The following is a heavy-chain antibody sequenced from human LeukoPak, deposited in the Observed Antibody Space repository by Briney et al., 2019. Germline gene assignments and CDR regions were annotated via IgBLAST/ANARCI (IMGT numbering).Heavy chain of an antibody. V-gene: IGHV1-46*01. CDR2: IIPSGGST. Sequence: GASVKVSCKASGYTFTSYYMHWVRRAPGQGLEWMGIIIPSGGSTSYAQKFQGRVTMTRDTSTSTVYMELSSLRSEDTAVYYCARDRDDFWSGSSGAFDIWGQGTMVTVSS. D-gene: IGHD3-3*01. CDR1: GYTFTSYY. CDR3: ARDRDDFWSGSSGAFDI. J-gene: IGHJ3*02.